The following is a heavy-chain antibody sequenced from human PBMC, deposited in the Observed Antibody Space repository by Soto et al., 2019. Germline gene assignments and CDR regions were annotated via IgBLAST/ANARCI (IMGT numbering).Heavy chain of an antibody. CDR3: AKDWNSGSYYGHY. CDR2: ITHDGSNK. Sequence: PGGSLRLSCAASGFTFSSYWMSWVRQAPGKGLEWVADITHDGSNKYYADSVKGRFTISRDNSKNTLYLQMNSLRAEDTAVYYCAKDWNSGSYYGHYWGQGTLVTVSS. J-gene: IGHJ4*02. D-gene: IGHD1-26*01. CDR1: GFTFSSYW. V-gene: IGHV3-30*18.